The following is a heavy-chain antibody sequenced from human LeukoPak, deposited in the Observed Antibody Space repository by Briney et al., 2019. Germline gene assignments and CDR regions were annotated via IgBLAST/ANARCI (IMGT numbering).Heavy chain of an antibody. CDR2: MNPNSGNT. V-gene: IGHV1-8*03. J-gene: IGHJ3*02. Sequence: ASVKVSCKASGYTFTSYDINWVRQATGQGLEWMGWMNPNSGNTGYAQKFQGRVTITRNTSISTAYMELSSLRSEGTAVYYCARDMAADDAFDIWGQGTMVTVSS. CDR1: GYTFTSYD. CDR3: ARDMAADDAFDI. D-gene: IGHD5-24*01.